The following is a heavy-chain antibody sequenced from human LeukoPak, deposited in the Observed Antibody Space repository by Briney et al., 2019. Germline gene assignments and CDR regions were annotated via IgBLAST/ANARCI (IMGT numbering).Heavy chain of an antibody. CDR1: GGSISSASYY. V-gene: IGHV4-61*02. J-gene: IGHJ4*02. Sequence: SQTLSLTCTVSGGSISSASYYWSWIRQPAGKGLEWIGRVYTSGSTNYNPSLESRVTMSVDTSKNQFSLNLSSVTAADTAVYYCARGNGSSWPLDYWGQGALVTVSS. CDR2: VYTSGST. CDR3: ARGNGSSWPLDY. D-gene: IGHD6-13*01.